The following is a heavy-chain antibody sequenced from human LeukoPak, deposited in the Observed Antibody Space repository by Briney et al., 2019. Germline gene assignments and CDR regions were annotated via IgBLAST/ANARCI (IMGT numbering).Heavy chain of an antibody. J-gene: IGHJ6*02. V-gene: IGHV1-2*02. CDR3: AREGVVKGTDV. CDR1: GYTFTNYY. CDR2: INPDTGGT. Sequence: ASVKVSCKASGYTFTNYYMHWVRQAPGQGLEWMGWINPDTGGTNYAQKVQGRVTMTRDTSISTAYMELSRLRSDDTAVYYCAREGVVKGTDVWGQGTTVTVSS.